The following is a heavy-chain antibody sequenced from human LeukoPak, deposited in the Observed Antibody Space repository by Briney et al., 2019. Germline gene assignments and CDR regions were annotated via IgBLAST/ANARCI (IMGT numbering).Heavy chain of an antibody. D-gene: IGHD3-10*02. CDR2: ISSSSSTI. V-gene: IGHV3-48*03. CDR1: GFTFCSYE. Sequence: PGGSVRLSCAASGFTFCSYEMNWLPQAPGLGLVGVSYISSSSSTIYYADSVRGRFTISRDNAKNSLYLQMNSLRAEDTAVYYCAELGITMIGGVWGKGTTVTISS. J-gene: IGHJ6*04. CDR3: AELGITMIGGV.